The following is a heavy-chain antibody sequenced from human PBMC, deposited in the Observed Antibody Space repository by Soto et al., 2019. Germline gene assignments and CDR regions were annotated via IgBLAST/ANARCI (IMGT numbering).Heavy chain of an antibody. CDR3: ARQYYDILTGYYMTAD. CDR1: GYTFTSYD. D-gene: IGHD3-9*01. J-gene: IGHJ4*02. Sequence: QVQLVQSGAEVKKPGASVKVSCKASGYTFTSYDINWVRQATGQGLEWMGWMNPNSGNTGYAQKFQGRVTMTRNTSISTAYMELSSLRSEDTAVYYCARQYYDILTGYYMTADWGQGTLVTVSS. V-gene: IGHV1-8*01. CDR2: MNPNSGNT.